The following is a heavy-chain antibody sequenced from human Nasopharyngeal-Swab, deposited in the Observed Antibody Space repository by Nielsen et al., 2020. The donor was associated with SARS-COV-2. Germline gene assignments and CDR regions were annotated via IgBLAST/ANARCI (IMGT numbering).Heavy chain of an antibody. CDR2: VHWDDEK. Sequence: PGKALEWFALVHWDDEKRYSPSLKSRLTITKDTSKNQVVLTMTNVDPVDTATYYCARGYQLIRGFDYWGQGTLVTVSS. D-gene: IGHD2-2*01. CDR3: ARGYQLIRGFDY. J-gene: IGHJ4*02. V-gene: IGHV2-5*02.